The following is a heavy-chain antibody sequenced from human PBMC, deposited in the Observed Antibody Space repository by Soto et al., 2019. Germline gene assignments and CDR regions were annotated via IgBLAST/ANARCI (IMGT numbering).Heavy chain of an antibody. Sequence: QVPLVESGGGVVQPGRSLRLSCAASGFTFSSYAMHWVRQAPGKGLEWVAVISYDGSNKYYADSVKGRFTISRDNSKNTLCLQMNSLRAEDTAVYYCARDPGGTDFAEWTYYFDYWGQGTLVTVSS. CDR2: ISYDGSNK. CDR1: GFTFSSYA. V-gene: IGHV3-30-3*01. J-gene: IGHJ4*02. D-gene: IGHD3-3*01. CDR3: ARDPGGTDFAEWTYYFDY.